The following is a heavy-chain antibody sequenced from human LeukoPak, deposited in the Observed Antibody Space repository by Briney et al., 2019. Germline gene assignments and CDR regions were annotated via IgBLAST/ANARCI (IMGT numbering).Heavy chain of an antibody. V-gene: IGHV3-23*01. CDR3: AKDEYCSSTSCYDHFDY. Sequence: GGSLRLSCAASGFTFSSYAMSWVRQAPGKGLEWVSAISGSGGSTYYAYSVKGRFTISRDNSKNTLYLQMNSLRAEDTAVYYCAKDEYCSSTSCYDHFDYWGQGTLVTVSS. J-gene: IGHJ4*02. CDR1: GFTFSSYA. D-gene: IGHD2-2*01. CDR2: ISGSGGST.